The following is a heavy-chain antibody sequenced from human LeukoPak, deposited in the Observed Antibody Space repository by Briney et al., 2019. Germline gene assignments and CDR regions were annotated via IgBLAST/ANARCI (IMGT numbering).Heavy chain of an antibody. Sequence: ASVKVSCKASGYTFTGYYMHWVRQAPGQRLEWIGRINPNSGGTNYAQKFQGRVTMTRDTSISTAYMELSRLRSDDTAVYYCARAQQLVLYYYYYMDVWGKGTTVTVSS. CDR1: GYTFTGYY. CDR2: INPNSGGT. CDR3: ARAQQLVLYYYYYMDV. J-gene: IGHJ6*03. D-gene: IGHD6-13*01. V-gene: IGHV1-2*06.